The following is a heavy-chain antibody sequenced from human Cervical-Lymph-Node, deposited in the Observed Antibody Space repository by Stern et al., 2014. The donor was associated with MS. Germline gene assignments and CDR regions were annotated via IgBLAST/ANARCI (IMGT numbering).Heavy chain of an antibody. CDR2: INHSGST. D-gene: IGHD2-15*01. J-gene: IGHJ4*02. V-gene: IGHV4-34*01. Sequence: QVQLQQWGAGLLKPSETLSLTCAVYGGSFSGYYWSWIRQPPGKGLEWIGEINHSGSTNYNPSLKSRVTISVDTSKNQFSLKLSSVTAADTAVYYCARGFSLGEVVAARDRETNFDYWGQGTLVTVSS. CDR3: ARGFSLGEVVAARDRETNFDY. CDR1: GGSFSGYY.